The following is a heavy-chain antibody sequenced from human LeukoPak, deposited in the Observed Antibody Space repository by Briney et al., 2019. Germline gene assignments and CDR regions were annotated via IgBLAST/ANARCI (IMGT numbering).Heavy chain of an antibody. J-gene: IGHJ4*02. CDR3: ARGTTVTTNDY. CDR2: IYYSGST. D-gene: IGHD4-11*01. Sequence: SETLSLTCTVSGGSISSYYWSWIRQPPGKGLEWIGYIYYSGSTNYNPSLKSRVAISVDTSKNQFSLKLSSVTAADTAVYYCARGTTVTTNDYWGQGTLVTVSS. CDR1: GGSISSYY. V-gene: IGHV4-59*01.